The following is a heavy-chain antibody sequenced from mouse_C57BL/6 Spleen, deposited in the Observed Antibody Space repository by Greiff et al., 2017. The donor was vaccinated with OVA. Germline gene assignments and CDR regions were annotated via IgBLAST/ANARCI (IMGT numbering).Heavy chain of an antibody. D-gene: IGHD1-1*01. V-gene: IGHV3-6*01. CDR3: ARGDYYGSSSFDY. Sequence: EVHLVESGPGLVKPSQSLSLTCSVTGYSITSGYYWNWIRQFPGNKLEWMGYISYDGSNNYNPSLKNRISITRDTSKNQFFLKLNSVTTEDTATYYCARGDYYGSSSFDYWGQGTTLTVSS. CDR1: GYSITSGYY. J-gene: IGHJ2*01. CDR2: ISYDGSN.